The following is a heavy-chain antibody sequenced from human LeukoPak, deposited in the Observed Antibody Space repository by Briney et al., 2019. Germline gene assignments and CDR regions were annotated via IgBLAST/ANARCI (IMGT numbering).Heavy chain of an antibody. D-gene: IGHD3-10*01. CDR1: GFTFSSYS. V-gene: IGHV3-21*01. CDR3: ASEPAVRGVISHDY. CDR2: ISSSSSYI. J-gene: IGHJ4*02. Sequence: PGGSLTLSCAASGFTFSSYSMNWVRQAPGKGLEWVSSISSSSSYIYYADSVKGRFTISRDNAKNSLYLQMNSLRAEDTAVYYCASEPAVRGVISHDYWGQGTLVTVSS.